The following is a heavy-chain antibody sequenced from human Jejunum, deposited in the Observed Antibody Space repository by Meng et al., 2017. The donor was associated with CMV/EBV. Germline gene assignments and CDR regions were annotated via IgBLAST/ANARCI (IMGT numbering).Heavy chain of an antibody. V-gene: IGHV4-34*01. CDR1: GGSFSGSY. D-gene: IGHD2-21*01. CDR2: INHSGSA. CDR3: ARKYCGRSNYYPFDY. J-gene: IGHJ4*02. Sequence: GGSFSGSYWSWIRQSPGQGLELIGQINHSGSASYNPSLRRRVTISEDTSKNQFSLRLTSVTAADTAIYYCARKYCGRSNYYPFDYWGQGELVTVSS.